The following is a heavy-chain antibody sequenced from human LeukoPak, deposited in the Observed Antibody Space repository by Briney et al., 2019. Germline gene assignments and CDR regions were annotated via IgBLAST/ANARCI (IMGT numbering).Heavy chain of an antibody. D-gene: IGHD3-9*01. CDR2: IYYSGST. V-gene: IGHV4-59*12. CDR1: GGSISSYY. J-gene: IGHJ4*02. CDR3: ARGGRYFDWLLSRASHLDY. Sequence: SETLSLTCTVSGGSISSYYWSWIRQPPGKGLEWIGYIYYSGSTNYNPSLKSRVTISVDTSKNQFSLKLSSVTAADTAVYYCARGGRYFDWLLSRASHLDYWGQGTLVTVSS.